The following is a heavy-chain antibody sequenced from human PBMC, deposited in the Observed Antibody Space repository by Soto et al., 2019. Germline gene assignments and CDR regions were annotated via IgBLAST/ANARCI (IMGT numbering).Heavy chain of an antibody. V-gene: IGHV1-2*02. CDR1: RNSFIDYY. D-gene: IGHD1-1*01. J-gene: IGHJ6*02. CDR2: IKSNSGGT. Sequence: QVELVQSGAEVRKPGASVKVSCKASRNSFIDYYIHWVRQAPGQGLEWMGWIKSNSGGTKYAQRFQGRVTMTRDTSISTIYMELSRLKSDDTAVSYCAREDYNWNDYYYYGMDVWGQGTTVIVSS. CDR3: AREDYNWNDYYYYGMDV.